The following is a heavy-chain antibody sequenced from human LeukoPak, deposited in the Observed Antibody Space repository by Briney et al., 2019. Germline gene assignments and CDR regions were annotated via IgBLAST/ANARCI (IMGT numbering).Heavy chain of an antibody. CDR3: ARDRYIYSNFWDYYYGMDV. Sequence: GGSLRLSCAASGFNFNNYWMSWLRQAPGKGLEWVANIKDDGSEEYYVDSVKGRFTISRDNAKNSLYLQMNSLRAEDTAVYYCARDRYIYSNFWDYYYGMDVWGQGTTVTVSS. V-gene: IGHV3-7*03. D-gene: IGHD4-11*01. CDR2: IKDDGSEE. J-gene: IGHJ6*02. CDR1: GFNFNNYW.